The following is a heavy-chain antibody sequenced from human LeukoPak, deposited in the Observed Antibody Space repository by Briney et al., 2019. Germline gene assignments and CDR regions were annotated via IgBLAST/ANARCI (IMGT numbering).Heavy chain of an antibody. Sequence: GGSLRLSCAASGFTFSDHYMDWVRQAPGKGLEWVGRSRNKANNYIIEYAASVKGRFTISRDDSKNSLYLQMNSLRAEDTAVYYCARDLIPGRAFDIWGQGTMVTVSS. V-gene: IGHV3-72*01. J-gene: IGHJ3*02. CDR3: ARDLIPGRAFDI. CDR1: GFTFSDHY. D-gene: IGHD3-10*01. CDR2: SRNKANNYII.